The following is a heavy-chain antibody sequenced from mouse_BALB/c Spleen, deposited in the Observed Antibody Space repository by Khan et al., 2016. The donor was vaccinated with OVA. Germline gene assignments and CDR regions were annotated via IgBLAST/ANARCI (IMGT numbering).Heavy chain of an antibody. CDR1: GFSLTNYG. CDR3: ARWFDGYSSFYAMDY. V-gene: IGHV2-6*02. CDR2: IWSDGST. D-gene: IGHD2-3*01. Sequence: QMQLEESGPGLVAPSQSLSITCTVSGFSLTNYGVHWVRQPPGKGLEWLVVIWSDGSTNYNSVLKSRLSISKDNSKSQVFLKMNSLQTDDTAIYYCARWFDGYSSFYAMDYWGQGTSVTVSS. J-gene: IGHJ4*01.